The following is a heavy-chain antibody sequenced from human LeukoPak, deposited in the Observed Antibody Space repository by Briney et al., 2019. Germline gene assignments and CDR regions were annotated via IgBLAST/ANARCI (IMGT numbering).Heavy chain of an antibody. J-gene: IGHJ4*02. V-gene: IGHV3-11*01. D-gene: IGHD5-24*01. CDR3: ARGRDGYKY. CDR1: GFTFSDYY. Sequence: GGSLRLSCAASGFTFSDYYMSWIRQAPDKGLEWVSYISSRGKTVHYADSVKGRFTTSRDSAEMSLYLQMDSLRAEDTAIYFCARGRDGYKYWGPGTRVTVSS. CDR2: ISSRGKTV.